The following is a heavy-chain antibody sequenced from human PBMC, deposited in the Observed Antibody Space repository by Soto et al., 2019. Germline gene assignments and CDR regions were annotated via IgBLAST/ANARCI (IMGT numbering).Heavy chain of an antibody. D-gene: IGHD6-13*01. Sequence: PGGSLRLSCAASGFTFSSYSMNWVRQAPGKGLEWVSYISSSSSTIYYADSVKGRFTISRDNAKNSLYLQMNSLRAEDTAVYYCAKEKYTSSWSPFDYRGQRSPVTVSS. CDR1: GFTFSSYS. CDR2: ISSSSSTI. V-gene: IGHV3-48*01. J-gene: IGHJ4*02. CDR3: AKEKYTSSWSPFDY.